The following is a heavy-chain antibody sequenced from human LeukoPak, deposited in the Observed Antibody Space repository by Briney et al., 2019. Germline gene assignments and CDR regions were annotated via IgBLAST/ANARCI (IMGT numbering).Heavy chain of an antibody. J-gene: IGHJ3*02. D-gene: IGHD2-15*01. CDR3: ARPQHIVVVGDAFDI. CDR2: FDPEDGEA. CDR1: GHTLPQLS. V-gene: IGHV1-24*01. Sequence: ASVKLPRKVSGHTLPQLSTQWVRRAPGKGLEWMGGFDPEDGEAIYAQNFQGRVTMTEDTSTDTAYMELRSLRSDDTAVYYCARPQHIVVVGDAFDIWGQGTMVTVSS.